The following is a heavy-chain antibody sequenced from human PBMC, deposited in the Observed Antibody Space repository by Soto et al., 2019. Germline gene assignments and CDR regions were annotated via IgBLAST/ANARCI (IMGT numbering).Heavy chain of an antibody. V-gene: IGHV3-21*01. J-gene: IGHJ6*02. Sequence: GGSLRLSCAASGFTFSSYSMNWVRQAPGKGLEWVSSISSSSSYIYYADSVKGRFTISRDNAKNSLYLQMNSLRAEDTAVYYCARPRPRSFYSGYEQPFYYYYYGMDVWGQGTTVTVSS. CDR2: ISSSSSYI. CDR3: ARPRPRSFYSGYEQPFYYYYYGMDV. D-gene: IGHD5-12*01. CDR1: GFTFSSYS.